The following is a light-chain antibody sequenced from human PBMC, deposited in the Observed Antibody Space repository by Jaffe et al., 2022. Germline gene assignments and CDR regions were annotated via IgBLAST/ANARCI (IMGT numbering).Light chain of an antibody. CDR1: SSDVGSYNR. Sequence: QSALTQPASVSGSPGQSITISCTGTSSDVGSYNRVSWYQQFPGKAPQLMIYDVSERPSGVSNRFSGSKSGNTASLTISGLQAEDEADYYCCSYARSSDTLYVFGTGTTVTVL. V-gene: IGLV2-23*02. J-gene: IGLJ1*01. CDR2: DVS. CDR3: CSYARSSDTLYV.